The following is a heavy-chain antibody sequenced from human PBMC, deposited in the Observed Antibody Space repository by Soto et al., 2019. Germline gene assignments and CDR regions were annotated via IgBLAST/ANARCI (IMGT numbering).Heavy chain of an antibody. CDR2: ISYDGSSK. J-gene: IGHJ5*02. Sequence: PGGSLRLSCAASGFTFSSSGMHWVRQVPGRGLEWVAAISYDGSSKYYADSVKGRFTISRDDSKSTLYLQMNSLRAEDTAVYSCAKDYCSGTSCPFDPWGQGTLVTVSS. CDR3: AKDYCSGTSCPFDP. V-gene: IGHV3-30*18. CDR1: GFTFSSSG. D-gene: IGHD2-2*01.